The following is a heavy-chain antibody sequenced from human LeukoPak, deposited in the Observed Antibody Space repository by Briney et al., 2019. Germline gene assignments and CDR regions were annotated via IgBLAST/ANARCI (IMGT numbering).Heavy chain of an antibody. CDR1: GFTFDDYA. CDR3: AKGNGYYGSGSYYNG. D-gene: IGHD3-10*01. V-gene: IGHV3-9*01. J-gene: IGHJ4*02. Sequence: GGSLRLSCAASGFTFDDYAMHWVRQAPGKGLEWVSGISWNSGSIDYADSVKGRFTISRDNAKNSLYLQMNSLIAEDTALYYCAKGNGYYGSGSYYNGWGQGTLVTVSP. CDR2: ISWNSGSI.